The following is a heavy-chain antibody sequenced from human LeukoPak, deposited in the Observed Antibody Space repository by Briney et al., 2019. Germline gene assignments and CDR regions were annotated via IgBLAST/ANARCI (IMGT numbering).Heavy chain of an antibody. CDR1: GYTFTDYA. D-gene: IGHD3-3*01. Sequence: ASVKVSCKASGYTFTDYAIHWVRQAPGQRLVWMGWIIVGNGNTKYSQRFRGRVTMTTDTSTSTAYMELRSLRSDDTAVYYCAREGLYYDFWSGYYTRTGTGYCYYYGMDVWGQGTTVTVSS. J-gene: IGHJ6*02. CDR2: IIVGNGNT. CDR3: AREGLYYDFWSGYYTRTGTGYCYYYGMDV. V-gene: IGHV1-3*01.